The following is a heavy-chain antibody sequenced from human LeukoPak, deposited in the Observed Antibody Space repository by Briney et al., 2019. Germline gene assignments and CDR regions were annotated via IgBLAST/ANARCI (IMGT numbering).Heavy chain of an antibody. Sequence: PGGSLRLSCAASGFTFSSYDMHWVRQAPGKGLEWVAVIWYDGSNKYYADSVKGRFTISRDNSKNTLYLQMNSLRAEDTAVYYCGRDSYYYGSGRRTNWFGPWGQGTLVTVSS. D-gene: IGHD3-10*01. CDR2: IWYDGSNK. J-gene: IGHJ5*02. CDR1: GFTFSSYD. V-gene: IGHV3-33*01. CDR3: GRDSYYYGSGRRTNWFGP.